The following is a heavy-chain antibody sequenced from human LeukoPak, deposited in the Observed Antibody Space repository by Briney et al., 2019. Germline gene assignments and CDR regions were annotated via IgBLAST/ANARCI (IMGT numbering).Heavy chain of an antibody. CDR1: GFTFDDYA. CDR3: AKAPVGHCSGGSCYPFDY. CDR2: IYGNGNT. V-gene: IGHV3-23*05. Sequence: GRSLRLSCAASGFTFDDYAMHWVRQAPGKGLEWVSVIYGNGNTYYADSVKGRFTISRDNPKNTLYLQMNSLRAEDTAVYYCAKAPVGHCSGGSCYPFDYWGQGTLVTVSS. J-gene: IGHJ4*02. D-gene: IGHD2-15*01.